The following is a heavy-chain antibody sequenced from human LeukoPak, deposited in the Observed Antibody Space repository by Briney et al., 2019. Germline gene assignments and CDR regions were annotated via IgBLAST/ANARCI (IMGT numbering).Heavy chain of an antibody. CDR1: GFTFSSYG. V-gene: IGHV3-7*04. J-gene: IGHJ4*02. CDR2: IKEDGSEK. D-gene: IGHD5-18*01. Sequence: GGSLRLSCAASGFTFSSYGMHWVRQAPGKGLEWVANIKEDGSEKYYVDSVKGRFSISRDNAKNSLDLQMNSLRVEDTAVYYCARDGYRYAYWGQGTLVTVSS. CDR3: ARDGYRYAY.